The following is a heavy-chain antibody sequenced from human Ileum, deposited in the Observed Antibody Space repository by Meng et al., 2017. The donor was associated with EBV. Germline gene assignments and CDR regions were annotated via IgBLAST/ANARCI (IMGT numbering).Heavy chain of an antibody. CDR1: GFTFGSHA. J-gene: IGHJ5*02. V-gene: IGHV3-23*04. Sequence: EVQVVESGGDLEQSGGYLRRSCAASGFTFGSHAMAWVRQAPGKGLEWVSSLSGHGGEISYADSVKGRFTISRDNSRNTVYLQMNSLRAEDTAVYYCAQDQNYAGSGSYYVSWGQGTLVTVSS. CDR2: LSGHGGEI. D-gene: IGHD3-10*01. CDR3: AQDQNYAGSGSYYVS.